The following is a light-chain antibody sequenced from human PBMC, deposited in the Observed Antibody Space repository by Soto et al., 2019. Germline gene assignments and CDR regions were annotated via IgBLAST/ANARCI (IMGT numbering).Light chain of an antibody. CDR2: AAS. CDR1: QNIRSW. V-gene: IGKV1-12*01. Sequence: DLQMTQSPSSVSASVGDRVTITCRASQNIRSWLAWYQQKPGTAPKLLIYAASTLQSGVPSRFSGSGSGTDFTLTISSLQPDDFATYYCQQANNFPITFGHGTRLEIK. J-gene: IGKJ5*01. CDR3: QQANNFPIT.